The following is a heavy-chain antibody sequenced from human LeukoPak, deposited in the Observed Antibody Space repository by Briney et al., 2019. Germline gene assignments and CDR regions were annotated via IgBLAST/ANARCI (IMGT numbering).Heavy chain of an antibody. CDR3: ARQKQSHGNFDY. Sequence: GGSLRFSCEPSGFSFSTYSMNWVRQAPGKGLEWISYISISSTTIYYTDSVKGRFTISRDNSKNSLYLQMNNLRAEDTAMYYCARQKQSHGNFDYWGQGTLVTVSS. D-gene: IGHD1-26*01. V-gene: IGHV3-48*01. CDR1: GFSFSTYS. CDR2: ISISSTTI. J-gene: IGHJ4*02.